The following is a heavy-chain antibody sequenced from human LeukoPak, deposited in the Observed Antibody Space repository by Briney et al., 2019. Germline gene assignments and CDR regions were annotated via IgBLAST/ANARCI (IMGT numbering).Heavy chain of an antibody. V-gene: IGHV3-23*01. J-gene: IGHJ6*02. CDR1: GFTFSNYS. CDR3: AKDGSSGDYGDYYYDGMVV. CDR2: NSCNGGST. D-gene: IGHD4-17*01. Sequence: GGSLRLSFALSGFTFSNYSISWGRKAPAKGLELVSPNSCNGGSTYYAHSVKCRFTIPRYNSYNSLYLQMNSLRAEDTAVYYCAKDGSSGDYGDYYYDGMVVWGPGPTVTASS.